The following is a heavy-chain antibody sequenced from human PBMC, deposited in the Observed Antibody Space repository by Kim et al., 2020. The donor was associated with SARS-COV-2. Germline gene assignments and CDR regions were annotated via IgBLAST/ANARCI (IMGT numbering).Heavy chain of an antibody. Sequence: SETLSLYCAVYGGSFSGYYRSWVRQPPGKGLEWVWEINHGGSTNYNPSLKSRVTISVNTSKTQFSLKLRSVTAADTAVYYCARGFGVNCFGSVSYSVYYFDSCGQGTLVSPSS. CDR2: INHGGST. V-gene: IGHV4-34*01. CDR3: ARGFGVNCFGSVSYSVYYFDS. D-gene: IGHD3-10*01. J-gene: IGHJ4*02. CDR1: GGSFSGYY.